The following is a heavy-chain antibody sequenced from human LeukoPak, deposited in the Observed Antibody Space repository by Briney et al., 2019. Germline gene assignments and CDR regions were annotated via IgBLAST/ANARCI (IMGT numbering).Heavy chain of an antibody. J-gene: IGHJ4*02. Sequence: GGSLRLSCAASGFPFSSYWMYWVRQAPGKGLVCVSRINSDGSSTIYADSVKSRFTISRDNAKNTLYLQMNSLRAEDTAVYYCARSLGGSQDFWGQGTLVTVSS. CDR2: INSDGSST. CDR3: ARSLGGSQDF. CDR1: GFPFSSYW. D-gene: IGHD1-26*01. V-gene: IGHV3-74*01.